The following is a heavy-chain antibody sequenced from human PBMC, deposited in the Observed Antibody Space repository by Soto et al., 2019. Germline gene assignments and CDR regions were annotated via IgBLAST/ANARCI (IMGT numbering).Heavy chain of an antibody. Sequence: PGESLTISCKGSPELFTINGIGWLRQMPGKGLEWMGVIYPDDSDVKYNPSFQGQVTISVDKSISTAYLQWSRLRDSDTAMYFCARNGVSFRPFDYWGQGTPVTVSS. CDR2: IYPDDSDV. J-gene: IGHJ4*02. CDR3: ARNGVSFRPFDY. CDR1: PELFTING. V-gene: IGHV5-51*01. D-gene: IGHD3-3*01.